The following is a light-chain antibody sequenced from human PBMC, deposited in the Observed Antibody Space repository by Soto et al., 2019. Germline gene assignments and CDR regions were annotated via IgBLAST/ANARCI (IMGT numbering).Light chain of an antibody. CDR2: DVN. J-gene: IGLJ1*01. V-gene: IGLV2-14*03. CDR3: SSSARGSTLLYV. Sequence: QSALTQPASVSGSPGQSITISCTGTSSDVGGYDYVSWYQQYPGKAPKLLIYDVNNRPSGVSNRFSGSKSGNTASLIISGLQAEDEAEYYCSSSARGSTLLYVFGTGTKLTVL. CDR1: SSDVGGYDY.